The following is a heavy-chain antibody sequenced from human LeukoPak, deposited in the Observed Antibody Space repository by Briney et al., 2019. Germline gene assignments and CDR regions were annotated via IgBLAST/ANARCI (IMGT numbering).Heavy chain of an antibody. J-gene: IGHJ4*02. Sequence: ASETLSLTCTVSGGSISNYYWTWIRQPAGKGLEWIGRIYTSGGTNYNPSLKSRVNMSVDTSTNQFSLKLSSVTAADTAMYYCARAAEYSSGWYLFDFWGQGILVTVSA. D-gene: IGHD6-19*01. CDR1: GGSISNYY. CDR3: ARAAEYSSGWYLFDF. CDR2: IYTSGGT. V-gene: IGHV4-4*07.